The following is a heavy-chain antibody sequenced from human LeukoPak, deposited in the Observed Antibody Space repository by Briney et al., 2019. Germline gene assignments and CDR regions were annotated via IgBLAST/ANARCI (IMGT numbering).Heavy chain of an antibody. CDR1: GGSLSSSSYY. V-gene: IGHV4-39*01. CDR2: IHYSEST. CDR3: ARCHYYYGSGSYRGYFDY. D-gene: IGHD3-10*01. J-gene: IGHJ4*02. Sequence: SETLSITCTVTGGSLSSSSYYSGGIRQPPGPRPDWLGRIHYSESTYYNPTLKSRVTISVDTSKNQFSLKLSSVTAADTAVYYCARCHYYYGSGSYRGYFDYWGQGTLATVSS.